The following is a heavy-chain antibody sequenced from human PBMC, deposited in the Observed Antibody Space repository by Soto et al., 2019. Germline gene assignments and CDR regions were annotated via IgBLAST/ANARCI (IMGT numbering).Heavy chain of an antibody. D-gene: IGHD5-12*01. CDR1: GGPFSDDAYL. CDR3: ARGHAYHYVRYFFDY. J-gene: IGHJ4*02. CDR2: ISYTNCA. Sequence: QVQLQESDPGLMKPSQTLSLTCTVSGGPFSDDAYLWGWIRQPPGMGLEWMGHISYTNCASYNPPLTNRLSISMDTSKKQFSLNLPSVTAADTAVYFCARGHAYHYVRYFFDYWGQGNLVTVSS. V-gene: IGHV4-30-4*01.